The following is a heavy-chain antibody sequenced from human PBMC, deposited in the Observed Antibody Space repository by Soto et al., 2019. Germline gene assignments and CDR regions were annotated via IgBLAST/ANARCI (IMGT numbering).Heavy chain of an antibody. CDR1: GFTFSSYA. CDR3: AKDSELWPYYYYMDV. Sequence: GGSLRLSCAASGFTFSSYAMSWVRQAPGKGLEWVSAISGSGGSTYYADSVKGRFTISRDNSKNTLYLQMNSLRAEDTAVYYCAKDSELWPYYYYMDVWGKGTTVTVSS. V-gene: IGHV3-23*01. CDR2: ISGSGGST. J-gene: IGHJ6*03. D-gene: IGHD5-18*01.